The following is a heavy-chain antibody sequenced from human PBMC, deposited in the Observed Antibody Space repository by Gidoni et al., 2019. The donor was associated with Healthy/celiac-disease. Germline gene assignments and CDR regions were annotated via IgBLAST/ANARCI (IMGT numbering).Heavy chain of an antibody. J-gene: IGHJ4*02. D-gene: IGHD3-10*01. CDR3: AKDTLGGFGELFD. V-gene: IGHV3-9*01. CDR1: GVTFDDYA. CDR2: ISWNSGSI. Sequence: EVQLVESGGGWVQQGRSLRVSCAASGVTFDDYAMHWVRQAPGKGLEWVSGISWNSGSIGYADSVKGLFTISRDNAKTSLYLQMNSLRAEDTALYYCAKDTLGGFGELFDWGQGTLVTVSS.